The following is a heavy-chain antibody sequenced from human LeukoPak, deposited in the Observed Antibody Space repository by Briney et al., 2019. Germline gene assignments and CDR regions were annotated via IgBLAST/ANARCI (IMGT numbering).Heavy chain of an antibody. J-gene: IGHJ6*02. CDR3: ARDCGVRGVMRYYYYGMDV. Sequence: PSETLSLTCTVSGGSISSYYWSWIRQPPGKGLEWIGYIYYSGSTNYNPSLKSRVTISVDTSKNQFSLKPSSVTAADTAVYYCARDCGVRGVMRYYYYGMDVWGQGTTVTVSS. CDR1: GGSISSYY. CDR2: IYYSGST. V-gene: IGHV4-59*01. D-gene: IGHD3-10*01.